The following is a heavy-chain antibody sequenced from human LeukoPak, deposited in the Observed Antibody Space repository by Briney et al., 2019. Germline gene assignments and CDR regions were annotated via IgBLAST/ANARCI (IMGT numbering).Heavy chain of an antibody. J-gene: IGHJ4*02. CDR2: ISAYNGNT. V-gene: IGHV1-18*01. CDR1: GGTFSSYA. D-gene: IGHD7-27*01. Sequence: GASVKVSCKASGGTFSSYAISWVRQAPGQGLEWMGWISAYNGNTNYAQKLQGRVTMTTDTSTSTAYMELRSLRSDDTAVYYCAREGLTGDPFDYWGQGTLVTVSS. CDR3: AREGLTGDPFDY.